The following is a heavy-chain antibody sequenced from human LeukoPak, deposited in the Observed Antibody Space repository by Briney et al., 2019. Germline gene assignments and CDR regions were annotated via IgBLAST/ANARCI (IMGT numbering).Heavy chain of an antibody. CDR1: GFTFSSYA. CDR2: ISGSGGST. Sequence: PGGSLRLSCAASGFTFSSYAMSWVRQAPGKGLEWVSAISGSGGSTYYADSVKGRFTISRDNSKKTLYLQMNSLRAEDTAVYYCASYSSSWYMFFDYWGQGTLVTVSS. J-gene: IGHJ4*02. D-gene: IGHD6-13*01. CDR3: ASYSSSWYMFFDY. V-gene: IGHV3-23*01.